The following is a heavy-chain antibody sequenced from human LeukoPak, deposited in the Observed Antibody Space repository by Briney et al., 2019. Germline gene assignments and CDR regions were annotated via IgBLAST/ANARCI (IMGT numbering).Heavy chain of an antibody. D-gene: IGHD3-16*01. CDR1: GYIFTGYY. Sequence: GASVKVSCKASGYIFTGYYMHWVRQAPGQGLEWMGWINPNSGDTNYAQKFQGRVTMTRDTSISTAYMEPSRLRSDDTAVYYCARVRYRLAETYIDYWGQGTLVTVSS. V-gene: IGHV1-2*02. CDR3: ARVRYRLAETYIDY. CDR2: INPNSGDT. J-gene: IGHJ4*02.